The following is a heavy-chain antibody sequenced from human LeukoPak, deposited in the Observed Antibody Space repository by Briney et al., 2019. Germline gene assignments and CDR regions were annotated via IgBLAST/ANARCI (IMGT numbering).Heavy chain of an antibody. J-gene: IGHJ3*02. V-gene: IGHV3-30-3*01. Sequence: GGSLRLSCAASGFTFSSYAMHWVRQAPGKGLEWVAVISYDGSNKYYADSVKGRFTISRDNSKNTLYLQMNSLRAEDTAVYYCARSHIRQLGYAFDIWGQGTMVTVSS. D-gene: IGHD6-6*01. CDR2: ISYDGSNK. CDR1: GFTFSSYA. CDR3: ARSHIRQLGYAFDI.